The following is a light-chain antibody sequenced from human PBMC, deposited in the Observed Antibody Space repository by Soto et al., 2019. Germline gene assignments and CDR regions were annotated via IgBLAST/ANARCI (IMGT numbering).Light chain of an antibody. CDR3: QQYGSSPLGT. V-gene: IGKV3-20*01. CDR2: GAS. CDR1: QSVSSSY. J-gene: IGKJ1*01. Sequence: EIVLTQSPGTLSLSPGERATLSCRASQSVSSSYLAWYQQKPGQAPRLLIYGASSRATGIPDRFSGSGSGTDFTLTISRLEPEDLAVYYCQQYGSSPLGTFGQGTKVDIK.